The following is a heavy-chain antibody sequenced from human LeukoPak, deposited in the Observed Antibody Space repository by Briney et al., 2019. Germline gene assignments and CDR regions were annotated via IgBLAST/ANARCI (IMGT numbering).Heavy chain of an antibody. D-gene: IGHD2-21*02. CDR1: GFTASSNY. CDR2: IYSGGST. Sequence: GGSLRLSCAASGFTASSNYMSWVRQAPGKGLGWVSVIYSGGSTYYANSVKGRFTISRHNSKNTLYLQMNSLRAEDTAVYYCARVGTLAYCGGDCFSAGRLYYYGMDVWGQGTTVTVSS. CDR3: ARVGTLAYCGGDCFSAGRLYYYGMDV. V-gene: IGHV3-53*04. J-gene: IGHJ6*02.